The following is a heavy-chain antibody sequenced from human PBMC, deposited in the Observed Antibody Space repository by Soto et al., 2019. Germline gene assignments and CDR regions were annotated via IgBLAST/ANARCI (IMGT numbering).Heavy chain of an antibody. CDR3: ARVIGVVIIPPLYLDL. J-gene: IGHJ2*01. CDR1: GGSFSGYY. CDR2: SNHSGST. D-gene: IGHD3-3*01. Sequence: PETLSVTRAVYGGSFSGYYWSWISQPPWKGLEWIGESNHSGSTNYNPSLKSRVTISVDTSKNRFSLKLSSVTAADTAVYYCARVIGVVIIPPLYLDLWFRGRLVT. V-gene: IGHV4-34*01.